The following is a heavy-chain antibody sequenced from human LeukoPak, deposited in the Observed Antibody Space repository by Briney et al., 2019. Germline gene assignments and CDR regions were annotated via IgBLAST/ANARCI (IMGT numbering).Heavy chain of an antibody. CDR2: IYYSGST. CDR1: GGSISSGTYY. J-gene: IGHJ5*02. D-gene: IGHD3-10*01. Sequence: SQTLSLTCTVSGGSISSGTYYWTWIRQHPGKGLERIGYIYYSGSTHYNPSLKSRVTIASDMAQSQFSLKLNSVTAADTAMYYCARGLGGFGELLAENWFDPWGQGTLVTVSS. V-gene: IGHV4-31*03. CDR3: ARGLGGFGELLAENWFDP.